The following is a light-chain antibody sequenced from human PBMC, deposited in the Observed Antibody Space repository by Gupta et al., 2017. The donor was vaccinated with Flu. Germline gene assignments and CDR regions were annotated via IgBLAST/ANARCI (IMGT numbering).Light chain of an antibody. CDR2: DVS. J-gene: IGLJ3*02. V-gene: IGLV2-11*03. CDR3: CSYAGSYTWV. Sequence: SVTSSCTGTSSDVGGYNYVSWFQQHPGKAPKLMIYDVSKRPSGVPDRFSGSKSGNTASLTISGLQAEDEADYYCCSYAGSYTWVFGGGTKLTVL. CDR1: SSDVGGYNY.